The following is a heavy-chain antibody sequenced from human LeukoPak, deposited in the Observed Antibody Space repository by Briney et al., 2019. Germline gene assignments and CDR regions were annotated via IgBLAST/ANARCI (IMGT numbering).Heavy chain of an antibody. D-gene: IGHD1/OR15-1a*01. Sequence: EASVKVSCKASGGTFSSYAISWVRQAPGQGLEWMGGIIPIFGTANYAQKLQGRVTMTTDTSTSTAYMELRSLRSDDTAVYYCARLNWDNDAFDIWGQGTMVTVSS. CDR3: ARLNWDNDAFDI. V-gene: IGHV1-69*05. CDR1: GGTFSSYA. CDR2: IIPIFGTA. J-gene: IGHJ3*02.